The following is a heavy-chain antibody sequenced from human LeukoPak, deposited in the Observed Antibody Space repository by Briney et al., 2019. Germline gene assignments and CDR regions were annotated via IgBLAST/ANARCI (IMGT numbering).Heavy chain of an antibody. V-gene: IGHV5-51*01. Sequence: GESLKISCKGSGYGFTSYWIGWARQMPGKGLEWMGSIFPGDSDTRYSPPFQGQVTISADKSISTAYLQWSSLKTSDTAMYYCARREGGYNPHWGQGTLVTVSS. CDR3: ARREGGYNPH. CDR1: GYGFTSYW. CDR2: IFPGDSDT. D-gene: IGHD5-24*01. J-gene: IGHJ4*02.